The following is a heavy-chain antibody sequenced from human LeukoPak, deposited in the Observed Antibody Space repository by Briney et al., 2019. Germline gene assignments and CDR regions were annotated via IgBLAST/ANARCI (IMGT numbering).Heavy chain of an antibody. CDR1: GFTFSSYG. Sequence: GGSLRLSCASSGFTFSSYGMHWLRQAPGRGLEWVAFISYDGSNKYYADFVKGRFTISRDNSKNTMYLQMNRLKAQDMGVYYCAKDHEATVTTYWFDPCGQGDLVTASS. D-gene: IGHD4-17*01. CDR3: AKDHEATVTTYWFDP. CDR2: ISYDGSNK. V-gene: IGHV3-30*18. J-gene: IGHJ5*02.